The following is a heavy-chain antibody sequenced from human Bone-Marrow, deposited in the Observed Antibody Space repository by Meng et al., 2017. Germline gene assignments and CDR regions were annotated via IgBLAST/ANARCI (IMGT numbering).Heavy chain of an antibody. CDR3: ASLYGDSSVWYLDL. Sequence: QLQVSGPGLVKPSQTLSLTCTVSGGSISSCNHYWSWIRQPPGKGLEYIGYIYYSGSTYYNPSLKSRVIISVDTSKNQFSLRLNSVTAADTAVYYCASLYGDSSVWYLDLWGRGTLVTVSS. CDR2: IYYSGST. V-gene: IGHV4-30-4*01. J-gene: IGHJ2*01. D-gene: IGHD4-17*01. CDR1: GGSISSCNHY.